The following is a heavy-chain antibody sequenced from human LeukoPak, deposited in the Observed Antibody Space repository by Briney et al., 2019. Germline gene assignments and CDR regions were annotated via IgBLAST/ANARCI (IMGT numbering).Heavy chain of an antibody. CDR3: ARGGYCSSTSCYTIGIFDY. CDR2: IYYSGST. J-gene: IGHJ4*02. Sequence: PSETLSLTCTVSGGSISSGDYYWSWIRQPPGKGLEWIGYIYYSGSTYYNPSLKSRVTISVDTSKNQFSLKLSSVTAADAAVYYCARGGYCSSTSCYTIGIFDYWGQGTLVTVSS. CDR1: GGSISSGDYY. V-gene: IGHV4-30-4*01. D-gene: IGHD2-2*02.